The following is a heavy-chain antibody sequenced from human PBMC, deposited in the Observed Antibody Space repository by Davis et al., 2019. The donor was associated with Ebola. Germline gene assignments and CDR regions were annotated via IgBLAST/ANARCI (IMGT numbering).Heavy chain of an antibody. D-gene: IGHD3-22*01. CDR3: ARGSGYYDSSGYYYYYYYGMDV. V-gene: IGHV4-34*01. CDR1: GGSFSGYY. J-gene: IGHJ6*02. CDR2: INHSGST. Sequence: SEILSLTCAVYGGSFSGYYWSWIRQPPGKGLEWIGEINHSGSTNYNPSLKSRVTISVDTSKNQFSLKLSSVTAADTAVYYCARGSGYYDSSGYYYYYYYGMDVWGQGTTVTVSS.